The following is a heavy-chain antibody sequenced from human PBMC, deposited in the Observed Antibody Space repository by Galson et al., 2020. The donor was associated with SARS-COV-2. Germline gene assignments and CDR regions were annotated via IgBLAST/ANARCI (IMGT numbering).Heavy chain of an antibody. CDR2: INHSGST. V-gene: IGHV4-34*01. CDR1: GGSFSGYY. CDR3: ARDLAVYCSSTSCYRAGDAFDI. Sequence: SETLSLTCAVYGGSFSGYYWNWIRQPPGKGLEWIGEINHSGSTNYNPSLKSRVTISVDTSKNQFSLKLSSVTAADTAVYYCARDLAVYCSSTSCYRAGDAFDIWGQGTMVTVS. D-gene: IGHD2-2*02. J-gene: IGHJ3*02.